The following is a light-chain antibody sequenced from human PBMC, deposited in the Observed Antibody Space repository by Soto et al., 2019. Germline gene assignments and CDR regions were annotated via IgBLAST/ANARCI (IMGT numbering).Light chain of an antibody. V-gene: IGLV2-14*01. CDR1: SGDIGGYNY. J-gene: IGLJ1*01. CDR3: SSYTSSSTLV. CDR2: EVS. Sequence: QSALTQPASVSGSPGQSITISCTGTSGDIGGYNYVSWYQQYPGRAPKLMIYEVSDRPSGVSDRFSGSKSGNTASLTISGLQAEDEADYYCSSYTSSSTLVFGTGTKVTVL.